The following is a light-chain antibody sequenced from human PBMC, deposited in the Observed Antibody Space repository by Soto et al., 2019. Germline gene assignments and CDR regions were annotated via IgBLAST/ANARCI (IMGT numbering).Light chain of an antibody. Sequence: ESMLTQSPGTLSLSPGDRATLSCRASRSVSSRYITWYQQKPGQAPRLLIYGASIRATSIPDRFSGSGSGTDFNLTISRLEAEDLAVYYCQQFGNLPPAFTFGQGTKLEI. CDR2: GAS. CDR3: QQFGNLPPAFT. J-gene: IGKJ2*01. V-gene: IGKV3-20*01. CDR1: RSVSSRY.